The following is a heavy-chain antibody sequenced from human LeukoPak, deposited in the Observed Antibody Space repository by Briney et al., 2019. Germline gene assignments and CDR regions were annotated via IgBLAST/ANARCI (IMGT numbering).Heavy chain of an antibody. D-gene: IGHD6-19*01. V-gene: IGHV3-30*02. CDR3: AKGAGYSSGWTHNWFDP. J-gene: IGHJ5*02. CDR1: GFTFSSYG. Sequence: GGSLRLSCAASGFTFSSYGMHWVRQAPGKGLEWVAFIRSDGINKYYADSVKGRFTISRDNSKNTLYLQMNSLRAEDTAVYYCAKGAGYSSGWTHNWFDPWGQGTLVTVSS. CDR2: IRSDGINK.